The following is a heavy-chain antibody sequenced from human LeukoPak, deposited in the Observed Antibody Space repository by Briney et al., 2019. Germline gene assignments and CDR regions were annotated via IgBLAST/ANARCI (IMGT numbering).Heavy chain of an antibody. CDR1: GFTFSDYW. CDR3: ARDGYYYDGSDY. Sequence: GGSLRLSCAASGFTFSDYWMHWVRQAPGKGLVWVSRISSDGSRVTYADSVKGRFTISRDNAKNTLYLQMNSLRAEDTAVYYCARDGYYYDGSDYWGQGTLVTVSS. J-gene: IGHJ4*02. D-gene: IGHD3-22*01. CDR2: ISSDGSRV. V-gene: IGHV3-74*01.